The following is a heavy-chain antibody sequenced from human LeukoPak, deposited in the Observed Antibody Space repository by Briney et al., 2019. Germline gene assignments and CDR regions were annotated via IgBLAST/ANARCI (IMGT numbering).Heavy chain of an antibody. CDR2: INPNSGGT. CDR3: ARVHYDFWSGYYLGY. D-gene: IGHD3-3*01. Sequence: ASVKVSCKASGYTFTGYYMHWVRQAPGQGLEWMGWINPNSGGTNYAQKFQGRVTMTRDTSISTAYMELSRLRSDDTAVYYCARVHYDFWSGYYLGYWGQGTLVTVSS. J-gene: IGHJ4*02. V-gene: IGHV1-2*02. CDR1: GYTFTGYY.